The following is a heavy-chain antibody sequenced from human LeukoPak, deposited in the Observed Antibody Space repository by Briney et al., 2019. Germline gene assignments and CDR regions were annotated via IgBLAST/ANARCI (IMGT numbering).Heavy chain of an antibody. J-gene: IGHJ4*02. V-gene: IGHV3-53*01. CDR3: ARVSGSGSYYFYYYFDY. D-gene: IGHD3-10*01. CDR2: IYSGGST. CDR1: GFTVSSNY. Sequence: GGSLRLSCAASGFTVSSNYMSWLRQAPGKGLEWVSVIYSGGSTYYADSVKGRFTISRDNSKNTLYLQMNSLRAEDTAVYYCARVSGSGSYYFYYYFDYWGQGTLVTVSS.